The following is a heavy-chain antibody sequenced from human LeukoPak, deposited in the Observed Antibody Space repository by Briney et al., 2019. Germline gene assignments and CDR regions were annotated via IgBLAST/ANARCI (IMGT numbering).Heavy chain of an antibody. CDR2: IYYRGTT. D-gene: IGHD3-22*01. V-gene: IGHV4-61*01. Sequence: PSETLSLTCVVSGASISSGSHYWNWIRQPPGRGLEWIGHIYYRGTTNYTPSLKSRVTISVDTSKNQFSLKLSSVTAADTAVYYCARGSIRGYYYFFFLEQSYYFDYWGQGTLVTVSS. J-gene: IGHJ4*02. CDR3: ARGSIRGYYYFFFLEQSYYFDY. CDR1: GASISSGSHY.